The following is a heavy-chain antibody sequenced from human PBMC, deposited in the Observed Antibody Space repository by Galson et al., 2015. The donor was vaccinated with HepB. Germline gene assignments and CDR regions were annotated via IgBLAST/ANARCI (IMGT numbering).Heavy chain of an antibody. J-gene: IGHJ4*03. CDR3: ARVDLCGNSRGWYSLHCYGMDY. CDR1: GFTFSSYA. D-gene: IGHD6-19*01. V-gene: IGHV3-33*01. Sequence: SLRLSCAASGFTFSSYAMRWVRQAPGKGLEWVAVIWCDGSNTYYADSVKGRFTISRDNSKNTLYLQMNSLRAEDTAVYYCARVDLCGNSRGWYSLHCYGMDYWGQGTLVTVSS. CDR2: IWCDGSNT.